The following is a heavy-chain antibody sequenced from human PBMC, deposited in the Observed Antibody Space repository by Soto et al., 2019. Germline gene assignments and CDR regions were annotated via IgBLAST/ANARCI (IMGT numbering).Heavy chain of an antibody. CDR3: ARVSYYHDSSGYGPFGP. D-gene: IGHD3-22*01. Sequence: GGLRLSCAASGFTFSDYCMTWIRQAPGKGLEWVSYISSSSSNTNYADSVKGRFTISRDNAKNSLYLQMNSLRAEDTAVYYCARVSYYHDSSGYGPFGPWRQGTLVTVSS. V-gene: IGHV3-11*06. CDR2: ISSSSSNT. J-gene: IGHJ5*02. CDR1: GFTFSDYC.